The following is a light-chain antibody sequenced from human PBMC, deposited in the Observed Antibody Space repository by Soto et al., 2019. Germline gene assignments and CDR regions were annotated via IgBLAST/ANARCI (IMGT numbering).Light chain of an antibody. CDR2: GNN. V-gene: IGLV1-44*01. J-gene: IGLJ3*02. Sequence: QAVVTQPPSASGTPGQRVTISCSGTSSNIGRNTVNWYQQFPGTAPKLLIYGNNQRPSGVPDRFYGSKSGTSASLAISGLQSEDEADYYCAAWYDSLSGPVFGGGTQLTVL. CDR3: AAWYDSLSGPV. CDR1: SSNIGRNT.